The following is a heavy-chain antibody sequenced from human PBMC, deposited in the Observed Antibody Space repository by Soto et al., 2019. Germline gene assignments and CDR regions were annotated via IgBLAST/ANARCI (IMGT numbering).Heavy chain of an antibody. CDR3: ARGAYGRYYMDV. CDR2: ISRDGSST. D-gene: IGHD3-16*01. J-gene: IGHJ6*03. Sequence: GGSLRLSCAASGFPFSSYSMHWVRQAPGKGLEWVSYISRDGSSTYYADSVKGRFTTSRDNAKNTVYLQVNSLRGEDTAVYYCARGAYGRYYMDVWGKGTTVTVSS. V-gene: IGHV3-74*01. CDR1: GFPFSSYS.